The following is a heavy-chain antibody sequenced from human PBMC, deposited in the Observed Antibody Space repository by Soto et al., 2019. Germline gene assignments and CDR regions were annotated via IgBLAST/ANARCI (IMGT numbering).Heavy chain of an antibody. CDR3: AKDRTGGLGIGIGWYFDL. Sequence: GGSLRLSCAASGFTFSSYAMSWVRQAPGKGLEWVSAISGSGGSTYYADSVKGRFTISRDNSKNTLYLQMNSLRAEDTAVYYCAKDRTGGLGIGIGWYFDLWGRGTLVTVSS. CDR1: GFTFSSYA. D-gene: IGHD7-27*01. V-gene: IGHV3-23*01. CDR2: ISGSGGST. J-gene: IGHJ2*01.